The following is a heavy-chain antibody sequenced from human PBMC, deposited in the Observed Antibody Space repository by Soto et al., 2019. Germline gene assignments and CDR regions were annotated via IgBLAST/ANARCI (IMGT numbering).Heavy chain of an antibody. CDR1: GFTFSRYA. CDR2: ISGSGAST. CDR3: AKHIGYSYGYDYFDY. J-gene: IGHJ4*02. Sequence: PGGSLRLSCEASGFTFSRYALSWVRQAPGKGLEWVSAISGSGASTYHADSVKGRFTISRDNSKNTLSLQMNSLRAEDTALYYSAKHIGYSYGYDYFDYWGQGTLVTVSS. D-gene: IGHD5-18*01. V-gene: IGHV3-23*01.